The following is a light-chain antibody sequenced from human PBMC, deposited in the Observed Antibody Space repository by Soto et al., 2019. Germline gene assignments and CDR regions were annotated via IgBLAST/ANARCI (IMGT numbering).Light chain of an antibody. CDR2: TAG. Sequence: IHMTQSPSSLSASVGDRVTITCRASQRINTYLNWYQQQPGKAPKLLISTAGTLQRGVPSRFSGSGSRTDFTLTITTLQPQYVATYFCQQTYSTPYTFGQGTKLEIK. CDR1: QRINTY. CDR3: QQTYSTPYT. V-gene: IGKV1-39*01. J-gene: IGKJ2*01.